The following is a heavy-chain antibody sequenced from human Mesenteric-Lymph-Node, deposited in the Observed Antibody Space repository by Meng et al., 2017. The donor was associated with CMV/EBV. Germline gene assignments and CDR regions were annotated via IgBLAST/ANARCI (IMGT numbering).Heavy chain of an antibody. D-gene: IGHD2-2*01. J-gene: IGHJ6*02. CDR1: GGSISNYY. CDR2: VYNHGST. Sequence: GSLRLSCTVSGGSISNYYWSWIRQPPGKGLEWIAYVYNHGSTDYNPSLKSRVSISADTSKNQFALRLSSVTAADTAVYYCARGWIVTVPAAVHYGLDVWGQGTTVTVSS. V-gene: IGHV4-59*01. CDR3: ARGWIVTVPAAVHYGLDV.